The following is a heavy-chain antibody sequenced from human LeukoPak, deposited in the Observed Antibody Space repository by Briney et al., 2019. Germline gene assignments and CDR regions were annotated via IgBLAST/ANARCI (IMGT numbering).Heavy chain of an antibody. V-gene: IGHV3-30*02. CDR3: AKAFGSGSYIIDH. Sequence: GGSLRLSCATSGFTFSSNGVHWARQAPGKGLEWVAFMRSDGSHEEYAESVRGRFAISRDNSKNTVHLQMNSLRFEDTAVYYCAKAFGSGSYIIDHWGRGTLVTVSS. J-gene: IGHJ4*02. CDR2: MRSDGSHE. CDR1: GFTFSSNG. D-gene: IGHD3-10*01.